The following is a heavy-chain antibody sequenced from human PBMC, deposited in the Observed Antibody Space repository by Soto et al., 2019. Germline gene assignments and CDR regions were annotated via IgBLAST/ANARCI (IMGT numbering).Heavy chain of an antibody. D-gene: IGHD3-16*02. CDR3: AKSRVFIGAIVTLLDS. V-gene: IGHV3-33*05. J-gene: IGHJ4*02. CDR2: ISYDGSNK. CDR1: GFSFSTYG. Sequence: PGGSLRLSCAASGFSFSTYGIHWVRQAPGKGLEWVAVISYDGSNKYYADSVKGRFTISRGNSENTLYLQMNGLRADDTALYFCAKSRVFIGAIVTLLDSWGQGTQVTVSS.